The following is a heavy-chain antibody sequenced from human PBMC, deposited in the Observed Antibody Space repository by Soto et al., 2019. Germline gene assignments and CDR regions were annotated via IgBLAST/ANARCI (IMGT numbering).Heavy chain of an antibody. CDR3: TTGDYALHPGYYYYYGMDV. V-gene: IGHV3-15*07. CDR1: GFTFSNAW. D-gene: IGHD4-17*01. Sequence: EVQLVESGGGLVKPGGSLRLSCAASGFTFSNAWMNWVRQAPGKGLEWVGRIKSKTDGGTTDYAAPVKGRFTISRDDSKNTRYLQMNSLKTEDTAVYYCTTGDYALHPGYYYYYGMDVWGQGTTVTVSS. J-gene: IGHJ6*02. CDR2: IKSKTDGGTT.